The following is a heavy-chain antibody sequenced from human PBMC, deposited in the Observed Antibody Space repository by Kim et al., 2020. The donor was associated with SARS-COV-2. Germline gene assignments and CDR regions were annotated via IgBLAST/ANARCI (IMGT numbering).Heavy chain of an antibody. CDR3: MKATEYWNYQTYCDY. D-gene: IGHD1-7*01. Sequence: GGSLRLSCAASGFTFSDYAMGWVRQAPGQGLEWVSTICGGGSSCTYYTDSVKGRFTISRDNSKNTLYLQMNSLRAEDTALYYCMKATEYWNYQTYCDYWGQGTLVTVSS. CDR2: ICGGGSSCT. CDR1: GFTFSDYA. J-gene: IGHJ4*02. V-gene: IGHV3-23*01.